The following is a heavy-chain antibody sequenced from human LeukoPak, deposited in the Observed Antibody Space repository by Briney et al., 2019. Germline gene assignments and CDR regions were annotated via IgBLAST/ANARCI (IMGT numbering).Heavy chain of an antibody. V-gene: IGHV4-39*01. J-gene: IGHJ4*02. D-gene: IGHD3-10*01. CDR3: ARTRYYYNSRSYGAPYYFDY. CDR1: GGSISSSTYY. Sequence: NSSETLSLTCTVSGGSISSSTYYWGWIRQPPGKGLEWIGSISYSGSTYYNPSLKSRVTISVDTSKNQFSLKLSSVTAADTAVYYCARTRYYYNSRSYGAPYYFDYWGQGTLVTVSS. CDR2: ISYSGST.